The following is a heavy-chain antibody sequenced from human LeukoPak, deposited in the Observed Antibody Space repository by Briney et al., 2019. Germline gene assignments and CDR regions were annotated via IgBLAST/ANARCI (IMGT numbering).Heavy chain of an antibody. J-gene: IGHJ4*02. CDR3: ARLSGEVTVFDY. D-gene: IGHD2-21*02. CDR1: GFTFSSYE. Sequence: GGSLRLSCAASGFTFSSYEMNWVRQAPGKGLEWVSYISSSGSTIYYADSVKGRFTISRDNAENSLFLQMSSLRAEDTAVYYCARLSGEVTVFDYWGQGTLVTVSS. V-gene: IGHV3-48*03. CDR2: ISSSGSTI.